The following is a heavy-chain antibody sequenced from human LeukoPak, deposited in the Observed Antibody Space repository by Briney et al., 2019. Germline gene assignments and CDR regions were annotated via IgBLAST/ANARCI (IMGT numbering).Heavy chain of an antibody. CDR3: ARDRPIFGVGSMDA. J-gene: IGHJ6*03. D-gene: IGHD3-3*01. V-gene: IGHV4-59*01. Sequence: PSETLSLTCTVSGGSISSYYWSWIRQPPGKGLEWIGYIYYSGSTNYNPSLKSRVTISVDTSKNQFSLKLSSVTAADTAVYYCARDRPIFGVGSMDAWGKGTTVTVSS. CDR2: IYYSGST. CDR1: GGSISSYY.